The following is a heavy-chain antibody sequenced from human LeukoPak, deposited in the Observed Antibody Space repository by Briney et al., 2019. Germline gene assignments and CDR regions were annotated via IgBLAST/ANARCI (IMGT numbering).Heavy chain of an antibody. D-gene: IGHD1-26*01. CDR2: IYYSGST. Sequence: SETLSLTCTVYGGSLSSYYWSWIRRPRGKGLEWIGYIYYSGSTHYSPSLKCRVTISVDTSKNQFSLKLSSVTAADTAVYYWARSIVYYGMEVWGHGNPVTVSS. J-gene: IGHJ6*02. CDR3: ARSIVYYGMEV. V-gene: IGHV4-59*01. CDR1: GGSLSSYY.